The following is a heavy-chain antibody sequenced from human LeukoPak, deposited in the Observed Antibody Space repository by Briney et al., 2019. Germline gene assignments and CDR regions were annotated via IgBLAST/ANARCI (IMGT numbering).Heavy chain of an antibody. CDR1: GFTFSDYS. Sequence: GGSLRLSCAASGFTFSDYSMKWVRQAPGKGLEWISYISGTSSTIFYADSVKGRFTVSRDNAKNSLDLQMNSLRVEDTAVYYCARDRNYYDSRKIYRYGMGVWGPGTTVTVSS. V-gene: IGHV3-48*04. D-gene: IGHD3-22*01. J-gene: IGHJ6*02. CDR2: ISGTSSTI. CDR3: ARDRNYYDSRKIYRYGMGV.